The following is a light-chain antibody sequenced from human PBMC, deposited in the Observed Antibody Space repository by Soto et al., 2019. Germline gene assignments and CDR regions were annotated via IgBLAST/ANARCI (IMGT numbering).Light chain of an antibody. CDR1: SSDVGGYNY. J-gene: IGLJ1*01. Sequence: SVLTQPASVSGSPGQSITISCTGTSSDVGGYNYVSWYQQHPGKAPKLMIYEVSNRPSGVSNRFSGSKSGNTASLTISGLQAEEEAAYYCSSYTSSSTYVFGTGTKVTV. CDR3: SSYTSSSTYV. CDR2: EVS. V-gene: IGLV2-14*01.